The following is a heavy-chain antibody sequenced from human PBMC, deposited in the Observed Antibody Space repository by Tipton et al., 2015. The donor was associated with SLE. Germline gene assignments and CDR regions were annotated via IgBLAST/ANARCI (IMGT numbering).Heavy chain of an antibody. CDR1: GGTFSSYA. D-gene: IGHD3-10*01. V-gene: IGHV1-69*01. CDR3: ARDPGGDYYYGMDV. J-gene: IGHJ6*02. CDR2: IIPIFGTA. Sequence: QSGAEVKKPGSSVKVSCKASGGTFSSYAISWVRQAPGQGLEWMGGIIPIFGTANYAQKFQGRVTITADECTSTAYMELSSLRSDDTAVYYCARDPGGDYYYGMDVWGQGTTVTVSS.